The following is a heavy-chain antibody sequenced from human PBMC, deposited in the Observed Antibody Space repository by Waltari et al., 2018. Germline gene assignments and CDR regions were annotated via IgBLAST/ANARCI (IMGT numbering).Heavy chain of an antibody. CDR3: ARDSGYCGGGSCFGIDP. D-gene: IGHD2-15*01. J-gene: IGHJ5*02. Sequence: QVQLVQSGAEVKKPGASVKVSCKASGYSFSSYAMHWVRQAPGQRLEWMGWINAGKGNTKYSQNFQGRVTITRDTSASTAYMELSSLRSEDTAVYYCARDSGYCGGGSCFGIDPWGQGTLVTVSS. V-gene: IGHV1-3*01. CDR1: GYSFSSYA. CDR2: INAGKGNT.